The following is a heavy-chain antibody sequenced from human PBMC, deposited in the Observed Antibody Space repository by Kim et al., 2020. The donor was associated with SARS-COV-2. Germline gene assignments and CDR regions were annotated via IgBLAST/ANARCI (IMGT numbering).Heavy chain of an antibody. CDR3: ARASHAAWYGPYYFDY. J-gene: IGHJ4*02. D-gene: IGHD6-13*01. Sequence: SLKSRGPISVDPSKNQFSLKLGSVTAADTAVYYCARASHAAWYGPYYFDYWGQGTLVTVSS. V-gene: IGHV4-59*01.